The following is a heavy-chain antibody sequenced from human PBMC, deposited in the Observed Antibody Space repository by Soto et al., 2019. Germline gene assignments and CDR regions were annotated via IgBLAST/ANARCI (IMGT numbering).Heavy chain of an antibody. V-gene: IGHV3-48*03. CDR1: GFTFSSYE. CDR2: ISSSGSTI. Sequence: PGGSLRLSCAASGFTFSSYEMNWVRQAPEKGLEWVSYISSSGSTIYYADSVKGRFTISRDNAKNSLYLQMNSLRAEDTAVYYCAREYCGGDCYSGYYYGMDVWGQGTTVTVSS. J-gene: IGHJ6*02. CDR3: AREYCGGDCYSGYYYGMDV. D-gene: IGHD2-21*02.